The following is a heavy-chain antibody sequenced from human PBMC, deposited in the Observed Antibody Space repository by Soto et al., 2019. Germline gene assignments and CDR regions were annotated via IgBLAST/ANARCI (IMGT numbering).Heavy chain of an antibody. CDR3: NKNFV. CDR1: GFAFNDSA. V-gene: IGHV3-73*01. CDR2: VRSKTNNYAT. D-gene: IGHD3-9*01. Sequence: DVQVVQSGGGLVQPGGSLKLSCAASGFAFNDSAMHWVRQASGKGLEWVARVRSKTNNYATAYPVSVRGRFTVSRDDSMGTTYLQMNSLKTEDTAMYYCNKNFVWGQGVLVTVSS. J-gene: IGHJ4*02.